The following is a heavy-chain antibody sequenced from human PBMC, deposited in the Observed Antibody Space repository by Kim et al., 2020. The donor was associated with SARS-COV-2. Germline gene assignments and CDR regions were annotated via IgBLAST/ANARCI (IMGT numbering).Heavy chain of an antibody. CDR3: ARGAGYSSSWPD. D-gene: IGHD6-13*01. Sequence: SETLSLTCTVSGGSISSYYWSWIRQPPGKGLEWIGYIYYSGSTNYNPSLKSRVTISVDTSKNQFSLKLSSVTAADTAVYYCARGAGYSSSWPDWGQGTLVTVSS. CDR2: IYYSGST. V-gene: IGHV4-59*01. J-gene: IGHJ4*02. CDR1: GGSISSYY.